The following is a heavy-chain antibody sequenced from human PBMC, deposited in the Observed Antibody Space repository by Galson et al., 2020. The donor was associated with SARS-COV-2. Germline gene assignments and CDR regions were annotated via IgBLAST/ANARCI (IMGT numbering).Heavy chain of an antibody. CDR3: AKNKRDLLDAFDI. CDR1: RLTFSFYA. CDR2: ISGSGDST. D-gene: IGHD2-8*02. Sequence: GGSLRLSCAASRLTFSFYAMSWVRQVPGKGPEWVSAISGSGDSTYYADSVKGRFTISRDNSKNTLFLQMNSLRAEDTAAYYCAKNKRDLLDAFDIWGQGTMVTVSS. J-gene: IGHJ3*02. V-gene: IGHV3-23*01.